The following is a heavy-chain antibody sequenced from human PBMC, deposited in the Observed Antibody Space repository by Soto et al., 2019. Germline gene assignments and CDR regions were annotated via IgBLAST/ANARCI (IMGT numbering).Heavy chain of an antibody. J-gene: IGHJ4*02. V-gene: IGHV1-46*01. CDR2: INPSGGST. Sequence: QVQLVQSGAGVKRPGASVKVSCKASGYTFTSYYIHWVRQAPGQGLEWMGIINPSGGSTSYAKKFQGRVTMTRDMSTSKVYMELSSLRSEDTAVYYCARASSGATYAHFDYWGQGTLVTVSS. CDR1: GYTFTSYY. D-gene: IGHD6-19*01. CDR3: ARASSGATYAHFDY.